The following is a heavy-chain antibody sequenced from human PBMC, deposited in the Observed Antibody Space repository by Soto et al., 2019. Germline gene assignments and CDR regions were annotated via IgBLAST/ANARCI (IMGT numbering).Heavy chain of an antibody. CDR3: ARETRNFGVVTIPNYYYYYMDV. CDR2: IIPILGIA. J-gene: IGHJ6*03. Sequence: GASVKVSCKASGGTFSSYTISWVRQAPGQGLEWMGRIIPILGIANYAQKFQGRVTITADKSTSTAYMELSSLRSEDTAVYYCARETRNFGVVTIPNYYYYYMDVWGKGTTVTVS. D-gene: IGHD3-3*02. V-gene: IGHV1-69*04. CDR1: GGTFSSYT.